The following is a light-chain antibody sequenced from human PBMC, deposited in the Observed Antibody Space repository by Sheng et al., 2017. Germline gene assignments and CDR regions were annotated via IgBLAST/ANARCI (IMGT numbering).Light chain of an antibody. CDR3: QQYNSWPLT. CDR1: QSVNSK. V-gene: IGKV3-15*01. CDR2: GAS. Sequence: EVIMTQSPVTLSVSPGGGATLSCRASQSVNSKLAWYQQKPGQTPRLLIYGASTSATGIPARFSGSGSGTEFTLTVSSLQSEDFAVYYCQQYNSWPLTFGGGTKVDLK. J-gene: IGKJ4*01.